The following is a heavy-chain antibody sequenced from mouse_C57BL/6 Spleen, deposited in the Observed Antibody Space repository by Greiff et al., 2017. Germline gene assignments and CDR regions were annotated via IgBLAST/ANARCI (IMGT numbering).Heavy chain of an antibody. J-gene: IGHJ3*01. V-gene: IGHV5-4*01. D-gene: IGHD2-4*01. CDR3: ARDDYDGPSY. CDR1: GFTFSSYA. CDR2: ISDGGSYT. Sequence: EVQLVESGGGLVKPGGSLKLSCAASGFTFSSYAMSWVRQTPEKRLEWVATISDGGSYTYYPDNVKGRFTISRDNAKNNLYLQMSHLKSEDTAMYYCARDDYDGPSYWGQGTLVTVSA.